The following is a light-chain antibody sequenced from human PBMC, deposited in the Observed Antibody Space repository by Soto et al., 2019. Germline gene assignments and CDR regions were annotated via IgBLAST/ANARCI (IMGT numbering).Light chain of an antibody. CDR2: DVS. CDR3: SSYTTSGYV. CDR1: SRDVGGNNY. J-gene: IGLJ1*01. V-gene: IGLV2-14*01. Sequence: QSVLTQPASVSGPPGQSITVSCTGTSRDVGGNNYVSWYQQHPGTAPKLIIYDVSGRPSGVSNRFSGSRSRNTASLTLSGLQAEDEAVYYCSSYTTSGYVIGTGTKVTVL.